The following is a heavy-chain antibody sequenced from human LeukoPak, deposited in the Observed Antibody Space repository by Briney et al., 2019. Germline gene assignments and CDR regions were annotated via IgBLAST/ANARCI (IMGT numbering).Heavy chain of an antibody. CDR2: INHSGST. CDR3: ARGLSAIVY. Sequence: SETLSLTCAVYGGSFSGYYWSWVRQPPGKGLEWIGEINHSGSTNYNPSLKSRVTISVDTSKNQFSLKLSSVTAADTAVYYCARGLSAIVYWGQGTLVTVSS. J-gene: IGHJ4*02. CDR1: GGSFSGYY. D-gene: IGHD2-15*01. V-gene: IGHV4-34*01.